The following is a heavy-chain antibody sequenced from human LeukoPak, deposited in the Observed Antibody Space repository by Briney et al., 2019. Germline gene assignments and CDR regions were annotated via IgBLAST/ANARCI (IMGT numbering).Heavy chain of an antibody. V-gene: IGHV3-11*01. CDR1: GFTLSNYY. Sequence: RGSPRLSCEASGFTLSNYYMTWIRQAPGKGLEWVSYISRNASTIYYADSVKGRFTISRDNPMNSLYLQMNSLRADDTAVYYCARDFNSGSGSYGMDVWGKGTTVTASS. CDR2: ISRNASTI. CDR3: ARDFNSGSGSYGMDV. D-gene: IGHD3-10*01. J-gene: IGHJ6*04.